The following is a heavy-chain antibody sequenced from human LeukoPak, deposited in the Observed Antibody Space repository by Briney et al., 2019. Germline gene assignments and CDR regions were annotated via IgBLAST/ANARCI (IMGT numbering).Heavy chain of an antibody. CDR2: ISPYNGKT. D-gene: IGHD2-21*01. CDR1: GYSFNTFG. Sequence: GASVKVSCTTSGYSFNTFGLTWVRQAPGQGLEWLGWISPYNGKTNYAPKVQGRVTLTTDTSARTAYMELRSLRSDDTAVYYCARDVGVSGLLHDFDYWGQGTLVTVSS. CDR3: ARDVGVSGLLHDFDY. J-gene: IGHJ4*02. V-gene: IGHV1-18*01.